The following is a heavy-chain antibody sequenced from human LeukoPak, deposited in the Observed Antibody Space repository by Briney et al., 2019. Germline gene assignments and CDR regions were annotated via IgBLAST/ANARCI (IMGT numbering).Heavy chain of an antibody. CDR3: AKDLGITGTPAFDP. V-gene: IGHV3-33*06. Sequence: GRSLRLSCAASGFTFSSYGMHWVRQAPGKGLEWVAVIWYDGSNKYYADSVKGRFTISRDNSKNTLYLQMNSLRAEDTAVYFCAKDLGITGTPAFDPWGQGTLVTASS. J-gene: IGHJ5*02. CDR1: GFTFSSYG. CDR2: IWYDGSNK. D-gene: IGHD1-7*01.